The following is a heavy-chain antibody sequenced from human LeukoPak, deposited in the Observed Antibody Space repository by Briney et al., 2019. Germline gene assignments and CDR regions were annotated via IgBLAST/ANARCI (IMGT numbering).Heavy chain of an antibody. J-gene: IGHJ4*02. CDR2: IDWDDDT. Sequence: SVPALVKPTQTLPLTCTFSGFSLSSSGMCMSWIRQPPVKALVWLARIDWDDDTYYSTSLKTTLTISKDTSKNKVVLTTTNMDPVDTAAYYCARMLYGMPYDFGSWGQGTLVT. CDR3: ARMLYGMPYDFGS. V-gene: IGHV2-70*11. CDR1: GFSLSSSGMC. D-gene: IGHD4-17*01.